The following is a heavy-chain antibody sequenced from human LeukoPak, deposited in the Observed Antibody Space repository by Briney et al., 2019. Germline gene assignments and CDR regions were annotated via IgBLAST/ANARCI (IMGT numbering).Heavy chain of an antibody. CDR3: ARDRGTTYHSIDY. D-gene: IGHD3-10*01. J-gene: IGHJ4*02. V-gene: IGHV1-2*06. CDR1: GYTFTGYY. CDR2: INPNSGGT. Sequence: GASVKVSCKASGYTFTGYYMHWVRQAPGQGLEWMGRINPNSGGTNYAQKFQGRVTMTRDTSISTAYMELSRLRSDDTAVYYCARDRGTTYHSIDYWGQGTLVTVSS.